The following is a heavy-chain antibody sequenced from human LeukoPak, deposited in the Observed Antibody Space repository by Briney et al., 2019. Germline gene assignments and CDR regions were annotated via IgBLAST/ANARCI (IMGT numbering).Heavy chain of an antibody. V-gene: IGHV4-59*01. CDR3: ARGPANAAFDY. Sequence: SETLSLTCTVSGGSISGYHRSWIRQPPGKGLEWIGYIYYSGSTNYNPSLKSRVTISLDTSKNQFSLRLTSVTAADTAVYYCARGPANAAFDYWGQGTLVTVSS. CDR1: GGSISGYH. D-gene: IGHD2-2*01. J-gene: IGHJ4*02. CDR2: IYYSGST.